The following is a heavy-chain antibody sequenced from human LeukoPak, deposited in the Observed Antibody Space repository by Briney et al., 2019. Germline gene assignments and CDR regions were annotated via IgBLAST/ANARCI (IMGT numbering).Heavy chain of an antibody. CDR1: GFALSSYA. D-gene: IGHD6-19*01. J-gene: IGHJ4*02. V-gene: IGHV3-23*01. CDR2: ITVNGANT. CDR3: VRLDYFDY. Sequence: PGGSLRLSCAASGFALSSYAMNWVRQAPGKGLEGVSGITVNGANTYYADSVKGRFTISKDTSNNILYMQMSSLSAEDTAVYYCVRLDYFDYWGQGILVAVSS.